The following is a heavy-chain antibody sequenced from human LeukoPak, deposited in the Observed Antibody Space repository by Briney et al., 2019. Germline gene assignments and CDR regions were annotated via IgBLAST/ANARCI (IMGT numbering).Heavy chain of an antibody. CDR3: ARDGGSYLQPTDY. CDR1: GFTFTSYA. J-gene: IGHJ4*02. V-gene: IGHV3-23*01. CDR2: ITGSGDST. D-gene: IGHD1-26*01. Sequence: GGSLRLSCAASGFTFTSYAMSWVRQAPGKGLEWVSSITGSGDSTYYADSVKGRFTISRDNSKNTLYLQMNSLRAVDTAVYHCARDGGSYLQPTDYWGQGTLVTVSS.